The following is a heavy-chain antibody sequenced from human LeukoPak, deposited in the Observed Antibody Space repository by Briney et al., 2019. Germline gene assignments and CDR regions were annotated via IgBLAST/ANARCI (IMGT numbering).Heavy chain of an antibody. Sequence: SETLSLTCTVSGGSISSSSYYWGWIRQPPGKGLGWIGSIYYSGSTYYNPSLKSRVTISVDTSKNQFSLKLSSVTAADTAVYYCARGYRLRLGELSFPNWFDPWGQGTLVTVSS. CDR2: IYYSGST. D-gene: IGHD3-16*02. CDR1: GGSISSSSYY. J-gene: IGHJ5*02. V-gene: IGHV4-39*07. CDR3: ARGYRLRLGELSFPNWFDP.